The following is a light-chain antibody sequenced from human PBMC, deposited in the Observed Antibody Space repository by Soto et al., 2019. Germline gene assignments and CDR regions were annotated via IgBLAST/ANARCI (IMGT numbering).Light chain of an antibody. CDR1: QSISSY. J-gene: IGKJ1*01. V-gene: IGKV1-39*01. Sequence: DIQMTQSPSSLSASVGARAPITCRASQSISSYLNWYQQKPGKAPQLLIYAASSLQSGVPSRFSGSGSGTDFTLTISSLQPEDFATYYCQQSYSTPWTFGQGTKVDIK. CDR2: AAS. CDR3: QQSYSTPWT.